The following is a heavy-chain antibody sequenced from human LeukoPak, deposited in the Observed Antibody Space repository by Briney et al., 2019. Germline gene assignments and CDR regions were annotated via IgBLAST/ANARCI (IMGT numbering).Heavy chain of an antibody. Sequence: PSETLSLTCTVSGGSISSSSYYWGWIRQSPGKGLEWIGSIYYSGSTYYNPSLKSRVTISVDTSKNQFSLKLSSVTAADTAVYYCARPVAYCGGDCYSGDAFDIWGQGTMVTVSS. V-gene: IGHV4-39*01. CDR1: GGSISSSSYY. CDR2: IYYSGST. J-gene: IGHJ3*02. D-gene: IGHD2-21*01. CDR3: ARPVAYCGGDCYSGDAFDI.